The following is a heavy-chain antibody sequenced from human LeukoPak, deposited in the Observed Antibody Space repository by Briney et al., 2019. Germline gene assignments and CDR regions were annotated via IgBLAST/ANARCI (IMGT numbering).Heavy chain of an antibody. CDR2: IYTSGST. J-gene: IGHJ4*02. D-gene: IGHD2-2*01. V-gene: IGHV4-61*02. CDR1: GGSISSGSYY. CDR3: ASANKCSSTSCQLDY. Sequence: SETLSLTCTVSGGSISSGSYYWSWIRQPAGKGLEWIGRIYTSGSTNYNPSLKSRVTISVDTSKNQFSLKLSSVTAVDTAVYYCASANKCSSTSCQLDYWGQGTLVTVSS.